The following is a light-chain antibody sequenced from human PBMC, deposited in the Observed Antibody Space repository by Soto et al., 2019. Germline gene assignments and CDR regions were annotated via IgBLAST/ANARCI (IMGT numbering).Light chain of an antibody. CDR1: SSDIGGYNY. J-gene: IGLJ1*01. Sequence: QSVLTQPASVSGSPGQSITFSCTGTSSDIGGYNYVSWYQQHPGKAPKLMIYEVSKRPSGVSNRFSGSKSGNTASLTISGLQADDEADYYCSSYTSSSAYVFGTGTKVTVL. CDR3: SSYTSSSAYV. V-gene: IGLV2-14*01. CDR2: EVS.